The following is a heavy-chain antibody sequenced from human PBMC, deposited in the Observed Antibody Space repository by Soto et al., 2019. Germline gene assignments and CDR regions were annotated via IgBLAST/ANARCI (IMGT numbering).Heavy chain of an antibody. V-gene: IGHV3-23*01. CDR2: ISGSDGKT. CDR3: ARWSYLDY. D-gene: IGHD3-3*01. J-gene: IGHJ4*02. CDR1: GFSFGSYA. Sequence: VGSLRLSCAASGFSFGSYALSWVRQAPGKGLEWVSTISGSDGKTFYADSVKGRLSISRDTSQSTLYLQMNSLRADDTAMYYCARWSYLDYWGQGTRVTVSS.